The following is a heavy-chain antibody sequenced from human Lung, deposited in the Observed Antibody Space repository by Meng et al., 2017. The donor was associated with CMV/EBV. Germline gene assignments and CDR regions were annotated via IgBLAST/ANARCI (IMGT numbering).Heavy chain of an antibody. J-gene: IGHJ3*02. D-gene: IGHD3-9*01. CDR1: EFTFSSHW. V-gene: IGHV3-74*01. CDR3: ARDPDPYYDILTGYSDDAFDI. CDR2: IRGDGKDI. Sequence: SXAASEFTFSSHWIHWVRQAPGKGLVWVSHIRGDGKDIGYAGSVKGRFTISRDNAKNTAYLQMNSLRAEDTAVYYCARDPDPYYDILTGYSDDAFDIWGQGTXVTVSS.